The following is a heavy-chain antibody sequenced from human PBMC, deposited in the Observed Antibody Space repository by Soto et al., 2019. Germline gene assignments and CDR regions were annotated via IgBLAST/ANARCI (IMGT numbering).Heavy chain of an antibody. CDR1: GFTFSSYG. D-gene: IGHD3-22*01. V-gene: IGHV3-33*01. J-gene: IGHJ3*02. CDR3: ARDPSDSDSSGYYYVVFAFDI. Sequence: GGSLRLSCAASGFTFSSYGMHWVRQAPGKGLEWVAVIWYDGSNKYYADFVKGRFTISRDNSKNTLYLQMNSLRAEDTAVYYCARDPSDSDSSGYYYVVFAFDIWGQGTMVTVSS. CDR2: IWYDGSNK.